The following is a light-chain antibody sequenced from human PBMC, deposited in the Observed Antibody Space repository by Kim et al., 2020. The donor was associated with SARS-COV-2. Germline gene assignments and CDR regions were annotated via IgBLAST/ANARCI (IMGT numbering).Light chain of an antibody. CDR3: LQQNYYPIT. CDR2: GAS. J-gene: IGKJ5*01. Sequence: ASVGGEVTITCRPSQDIRSDLCWCQQNTRGAAQGLIYGASSLQSGVPSRCSSSGSCAEFSPTISSLQPEDFATSFCLQQNYYPITFGQGTRLEIK. CDR1: QDIRSD. V-gene: IGKV1-17*01.